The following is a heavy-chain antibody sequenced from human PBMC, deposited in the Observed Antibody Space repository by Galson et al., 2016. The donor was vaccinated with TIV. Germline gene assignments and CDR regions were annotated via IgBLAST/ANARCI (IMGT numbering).Heavy chain of an antibody. J-gene: IGHJ4*02. CDR2: ISAGNGNT. CDR1: GYTFTNYI. D-gene: IGHD1-1*01. CDR3: AREPGYFVY. V-gene: IGHV1-3*01. Sequence: SVKVSCKASGYTFTNYIMHWVRQAPGQRLEWMGWISAGNGNTKYSQKFQGRVTITRDTSASTAYMELSSLRSEDTAVYYCAREPGYFVYWGQGTLVTVSS.